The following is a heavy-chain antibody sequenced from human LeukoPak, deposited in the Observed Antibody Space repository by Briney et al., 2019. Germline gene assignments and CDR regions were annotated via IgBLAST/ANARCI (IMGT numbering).Heavy chain of an antibody. CDR1: GFTFSSYE. V-gene: IGHV3-48*03. J-gene: IGHJ6*03. D-gene: IGHD6-6*01. Sequence: GGSLRLSCAASGFTFSSYEMNWVRQAPGKGLEGVSYISSSGSTIYYADSVKGRFTISRDNAKNSLYLQMNSLRAEDTAVYYCARRGFYSSSYMDVWGKGTTVTVSS. CDR3: ARRGFYSSSYMDV. CDR2: ISSSGSTI.